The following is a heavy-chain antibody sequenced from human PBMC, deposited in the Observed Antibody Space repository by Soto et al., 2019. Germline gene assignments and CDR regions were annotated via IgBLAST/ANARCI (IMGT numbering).Heavy chain of an antibody. CDR2: IYHTGST. V-gene: IGHV4-31*03. CDR3: ARATGTLRSRNCDY. CDR1: GGSISTVCHY. D-gene: IGHD1-1*01. J-gene: IGHJ4*02. Sequence: QVQLQESGPKLVKPSQTLSLTCSVSGGSISTVCHYWTWIRQPPGKGLEWLGSIYHTGSTYYSKSLRSRLTMSVDTSKSQFSLRLSSVTAADTAVYYCARATGTLRSRNCDYWGQGSLVTVSS.